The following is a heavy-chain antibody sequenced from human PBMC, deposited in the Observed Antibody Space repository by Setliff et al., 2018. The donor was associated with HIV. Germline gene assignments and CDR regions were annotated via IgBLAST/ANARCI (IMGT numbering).Heavy chain of an antibody. D-gene: IGHD6-6*01. V-gene: IGHV3-21*01. Sequence: PGGSLRLSCAASGFSFSDNVITWIRQAPGKGLEWVSLIGTINNTYYADSVKGRFTISRDNAKNSLYLQMNSLRAEDTAVYYCASLGDSSPERWGQGTLVTVSS. CDR3: ASLGDSSPER. CDR2: IGTINNT. J-gene: IGHJ4*02. CDR1: GFSFSDNV.